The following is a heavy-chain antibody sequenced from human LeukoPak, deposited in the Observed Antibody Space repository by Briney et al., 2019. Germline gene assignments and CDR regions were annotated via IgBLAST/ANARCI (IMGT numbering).Heavy chain of an antibody. J-gene: IGHJ5*02. CDR2: IYSGGST. Sequence: GGSLRLSCAASGFTVSSNYMSWVRQAPGKGLEWVSVIYSGGSTYYADSVKGRFTISRDNAKNSLYLQMNSLRAEDTAVYYCAGDYNRPYQPLLSWGQGTLVTVSS. CDR1: GFTVSSNY. V-gene: IGHV3-66*01. CDR3: AGDYNRPYQPLLS. D-gene: IGHD1-14*01.